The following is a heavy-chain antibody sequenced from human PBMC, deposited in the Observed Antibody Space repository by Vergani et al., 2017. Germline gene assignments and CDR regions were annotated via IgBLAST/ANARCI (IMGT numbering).Heavy chain of an antibody. CDR2: IIPIFGIA. CDR3: AGDRTPIAVAVNNWFDP. D-gene: IGHD6-19*01. V-gene: IGHV1-69*17. CDR1: GGTFSSYA. J-gene: IGHJ5*02. Sequence: QVQLVQSGAEVKKPGSSVKVSCKASGGTFSSYAISWVRQAPGQGLEWMGGIIPIFGIANYAQKLQGRVTMTTDTSTSTAYMELRSLRSYDTAGYYCAGDRTPIAVAVNNWFDPWGQGTLVTVSS.